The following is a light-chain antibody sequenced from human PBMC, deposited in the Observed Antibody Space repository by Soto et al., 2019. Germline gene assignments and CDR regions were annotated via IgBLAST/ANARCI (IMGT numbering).Light chain of an antibody. V-gene: IGKV3-20*01. CDR2: GAS. J-gene: IGKJ1*01. CDR3: QQFGSSPRT. Sequence: EIVLTQSPATLSLSPGERATLSCRASQSVSSYLAWYQQKPGQAPRLLIYGASSRATGIPDRFSGSGSGTDFTLTISRLEPADFAVYYCQQFGSSPRTFGQGTKVEIK. CDR1: QSVSSY.